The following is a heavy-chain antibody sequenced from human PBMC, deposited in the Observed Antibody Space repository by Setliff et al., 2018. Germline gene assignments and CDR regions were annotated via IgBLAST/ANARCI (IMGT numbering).Heavy chain of an antibody. Sequence: AGGSLRLSCAASGFTFSDIWMNWVRQAPGKGLEWVGRIKANTDGGAADYAAPVKGRFTSSRDDSKDMLYLEMNNLKTEDTGFYYCTMYVYGYVYWGQGTLVTVSS. CDR3: TMYVYGYVY. CDR1: GFTFSDIW. V-gene: IGHV3-15*01. D-gene: IGHD5-18*01. J-gene: IGHJ4*02. CDR2: IKANTDGGAA.